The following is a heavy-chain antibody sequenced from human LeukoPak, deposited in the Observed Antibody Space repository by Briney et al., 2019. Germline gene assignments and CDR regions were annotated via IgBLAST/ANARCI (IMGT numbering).Heavy chain of an antibody. Sequence: SQTLSLTCTVSGGSISSGGYYWSWIRQHPGKGLEWIGYIYYSGSTNYNPSLKSRVTISVDTSKNQFSLKLSSVTAADTAVYYCARHYPLLYYDFWSGQEPSAFDIWGQGTMVTVSS. V-gene: IGHV4-31*03. CDR2: IYYSGST. CDR3: ARHYPLLYYDFWSGQEPSAFDI. J-gene: IGHJ3*02. CDR1: GGSISSGGYY. D-gene: IGHD3-3*01.